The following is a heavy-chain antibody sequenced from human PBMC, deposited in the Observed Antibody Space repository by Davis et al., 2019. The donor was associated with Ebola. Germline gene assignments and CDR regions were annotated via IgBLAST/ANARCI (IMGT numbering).Heavy chain of an antibody. Sequence: LVKVSCKASGGTFSSYAISWVRQAPGQGLEWMGGIIPIFGTANYAQKFQGRVTITADESTSTAYMELSSLRSEDTAVYYCASRTTANDAFDIWGQGTMVTVSS. V-gene: IGHV1-69*13. CDR1: GGTFSSYA. D-gene: IGHD4-17*01. CDR2: IIPIFGTA. CDR3: ASRTTANDAFDI. J-gene: IGHJ3*02.